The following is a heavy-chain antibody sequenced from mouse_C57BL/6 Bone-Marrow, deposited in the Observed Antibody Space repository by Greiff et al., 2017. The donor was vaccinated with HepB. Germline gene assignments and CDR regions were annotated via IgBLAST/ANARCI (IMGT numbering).Heavy chain of an antibody. V-gene: IGHV2-2*01. CDR1: GFSLTSYG. CDR3: ARNGAGGAY. J-gene: IGHJ3*01. CDR2: IWSGGST. Sequence: VQVVESGPGLVQPSQSLSITCTVSGFSLTSYGVHWVRQSPGKGLEWLGVIWSGGSTDYNAAFISRLSISKDNSKSQVFFKMNSLQADDTAIYYCARNGAGGAYWGQGTLVTVSA.